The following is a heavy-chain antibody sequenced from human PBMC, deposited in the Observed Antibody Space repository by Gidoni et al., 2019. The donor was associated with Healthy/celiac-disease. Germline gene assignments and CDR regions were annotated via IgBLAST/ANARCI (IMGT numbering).Heavy chain of an antibody. CDR2: ISYDGSNK. V-gene: IGHV3-30*18. Sequence: QVQLVESGGGVVQPGRSMRLSCAASGFPFSSYAMHWVRQAPGKGPEWVAVISYDGSNKYYADSVKGRFTISRDNSKNTLYLQMNSLRAEDTAVYYCAKGGWLQLAWYFDLWGRGTLVTVSS. J-gene: IGHJ2*01. D-gene: IGHD5-12*01. CDR3: AKGGWLQLAWYFDL. CDR1: GFPFSSYA.